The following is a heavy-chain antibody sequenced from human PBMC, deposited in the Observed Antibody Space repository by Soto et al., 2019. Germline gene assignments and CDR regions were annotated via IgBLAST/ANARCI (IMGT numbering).Heavy chain of an antibody. CDR3: TKVGGLYDFWSGPLHFDL. V-gene: IGHV3-9*01. D-gene: IGHD3-3*01. CDR2: ISWNSDSI. CDR1: GFIFDDFA. Sequence: EAQLVECGGGLVQPGRSLRLSCAGSGFIFDDFAIHWVRQAPGKGLEWVSGISWNSDSIGYADSVKGRFTISRDNAKNALYLQMNSLRVEDTALYYCTKVGGLYDFWSGPLHFDLWGQGTLVTVSS. J-gene: IGHJ4*02.